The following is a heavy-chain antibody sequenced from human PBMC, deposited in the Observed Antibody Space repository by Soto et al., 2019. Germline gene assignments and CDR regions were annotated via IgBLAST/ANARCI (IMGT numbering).Heavy chain of an antibody. V-gene: IGHV4-4*07. CDR3: ARGGRDGFDI. J-gene: IGHJ3*02. CDR2: VYISGST. CDR1: GGSISTYY. Sequence: QVQLQESGPGLVKPSETLSLTCTVSGGSISTYYWNWTRQSAGKGLEWIGRVYISGSTNYHPSLKSRVAMSVDTSNNQFSLKVTSVTAADTAVYYCARGGRDGFDIWGQGTMVTVSS.